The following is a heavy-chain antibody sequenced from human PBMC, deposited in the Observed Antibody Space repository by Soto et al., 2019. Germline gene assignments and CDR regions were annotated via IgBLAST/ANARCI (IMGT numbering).Heavy chain of an antibody. D-gene: IGHD3-10*01. CDR1: GYTFTSYG. Sequence: ASVKVSCKASGYTFTSYGITWVRQAPGQGLEWMGWISTYTGNTNYAQKLQGRVTMTTDTSTNTAYMELRSLRSDDTAMYYCARHTESMVPNYYYYGMDVWGQGTTVTVSS. J-gene: IGHJ6*02. CDR3: ARHTESMVPNYYYYGMDV. CDR2: ISTYTGNT. V-gene: IGHV1-18*01.